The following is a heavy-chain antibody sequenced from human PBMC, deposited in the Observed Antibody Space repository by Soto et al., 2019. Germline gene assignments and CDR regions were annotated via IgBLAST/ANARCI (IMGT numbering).Heavy chain of an antibody. V-gene: IGHV2-5*02. J-gene: IGHJ4*02. CDR3: VHNGSGSGWYYFDY. Sequence: QITLKESGPTLVKPTQTLTLTCTFSGFSLSTSGVCVGWIRQPPGKALEWLALIYWDDDKRYSSSLKSRLTITKDTSKNQVVLTMTNMDSVDTATYYCVHNGSGSGWYYFDYWGQGTLVTVSS. CDR2: IYWDDDK. D-gene: IGHD6-19*01. CDR1: GFSLSTSGVC.